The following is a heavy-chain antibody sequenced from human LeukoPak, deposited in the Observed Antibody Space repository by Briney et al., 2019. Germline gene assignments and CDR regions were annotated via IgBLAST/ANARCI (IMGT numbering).Heavy chain of an antibody. CDR3: VRLRRNNDRSGYYYYYDY. Sequence: GGSLTLSCAASGYTFSDFSVNWVRQAPGKGLEWVSSISVRSNYRYYADSVRGRFTISRDDARDSLFLQMNSMRAEDTAVYFCVRLRRNNDRSGYYYYYDYWGQGTLVTVSS. V-gene: IGHV3-21*01. D-gene: IGHD3-22*01. CDR1: GYTFSDFS. J-gene: IGHJ4*02. CDR2: ISVRSNYR.